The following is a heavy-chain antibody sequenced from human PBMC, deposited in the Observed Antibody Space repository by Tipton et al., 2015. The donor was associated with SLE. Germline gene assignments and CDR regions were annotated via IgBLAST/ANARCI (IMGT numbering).Heavy chain of an antibody. CDR2: IKQDGSEK. CDR3: SRVPYYSDEASRRTFDF. D-gene: IGHD3-22*01. Sequence: SLRLSCSASGFTFSNYWMTWVRRDPGKGLEWVANIKQDGSEKYYVDSVKGRFTISRDNAKNSLYLQMNSLRAEDTAMYFCSRVPYYSDEASRRTFDFWGQGTMVTVSS. CDR1: GFTFSNYW. V-gene: IGHV3-7*01. J-gene: IGHJ3*01.